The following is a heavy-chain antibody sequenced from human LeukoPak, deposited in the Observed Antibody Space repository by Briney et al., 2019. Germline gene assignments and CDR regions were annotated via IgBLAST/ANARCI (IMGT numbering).Heavy chain of an antibody. J-gene: IGHJ1*01. CDR1: GGSISSYY. V-gene: IGHV4-59*01. Sequence: SETLSLTCTISGGSISSYYWSWIRKPPGKVLEWIGYIFYSGSTNYNPSLKSRVTISVYTSKNQFSLKLSSVTAADTAVYYCARLKYYYDASGYRAEYFQHWGQGTLVTVSS. CDR2: IFYSGST. D-gene: IGHD3-22*01. CDR3: ARLKYYYDASGYRAEYFQH.